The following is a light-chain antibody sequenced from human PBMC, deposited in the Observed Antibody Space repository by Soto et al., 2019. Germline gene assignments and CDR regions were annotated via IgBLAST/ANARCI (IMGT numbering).Light chain of an antibody. CDR2: GAS. CDR3: QQYNNWPPWT. J-gene: IGKJ1*01. CDR1: QSVSSY. Sequence: EIVLTHSPATLSLSPGEIATLSCGASQSVSSYLAWYQQKPGQAPKFLIYGASTRATGIPARFSGSGSGTEFTLIISSLQSEDFAVYYCQQYNNWPPWTFGQGTKVDIK. V-gene: IGKV3-15*01.